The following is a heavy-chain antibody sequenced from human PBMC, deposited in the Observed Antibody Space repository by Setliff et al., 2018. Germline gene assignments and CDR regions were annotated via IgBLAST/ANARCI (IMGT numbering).Heavy chain of an antibody. CDR2: IGHNGRV. Sequence: SETLSLTCDIKGGAVSGFYWNWIRQTPGKDLEWIGEIGHNGRVSSSPSLKSRVTISVDRAKNHFSLKLTSVTAADTAMYYCARSRYYDSSGNNYGLDYWGQGTLVTVSS. CDR1: GGAVSGFY. CDR3: ARSRYYDSSGNNYGLDY. V-gene: IGHV4-34*01. D-gene: IGHD3-22*01. J-gene: IGHJ4*02.